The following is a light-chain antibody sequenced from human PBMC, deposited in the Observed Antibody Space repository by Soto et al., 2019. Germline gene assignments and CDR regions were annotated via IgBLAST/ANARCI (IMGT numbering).Light chain of an antibody. CDR3: CSYAGTTTWV. CDR2: EVT. Sequence: QSVLTQPRSVSGSPGQSVTISCTGTNSDVGTYNYVSWYQQHPGKAPKLMIFEVTKRPSGVSSRFSASKSGNTASLTISGVQAEDEADYYCCSYAGTTTWVFGGGTKLTVL. J-gene: IGLJ3*02. V-gene: IGLV2-23*02. CDR1: NSDVGTYNY.